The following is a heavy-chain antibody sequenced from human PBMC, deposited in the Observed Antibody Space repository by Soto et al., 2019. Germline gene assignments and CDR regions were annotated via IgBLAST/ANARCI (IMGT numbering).Heavy chain of an antibody. D-gene: IGHD2-15*01. Sequence: VQLVESGGGLVQPGGSLRLSCAPSGFTVSSNVMSWVRQAPGKGLEWVSVIYTGGGTYYADSVKGRFTISRDNSKNTLYLQMNSLRDEDTAVYYCVRSFFCSGGRGYSISSHWGQGTLVSVSS. CDR1: GFTVSSNV. CDR2: IYTGGGT. J-gene: IGHJ4*02. V-gene: IGHV3-66*01. CDR3: VRSFFCSGGRGYSISSH.